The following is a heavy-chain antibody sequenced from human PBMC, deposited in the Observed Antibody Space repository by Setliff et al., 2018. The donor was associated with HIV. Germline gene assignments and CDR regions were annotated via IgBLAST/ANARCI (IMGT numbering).Heavy chain of an antibody. J-gene: IGHJ6*03. CDR3: ARQSGDYTVTTYYMDV. CDR2: IYPGDSVT. Sequence: GASLTISCRASGYTFTNYWMGWVRQMPGKGLEWIGVIYPGDSVTRYGPSFQGQVFISADRSITTAYLQWSSLKASDTAMYYCARQSGDYTVTTYYMDVWGKGTTVTVSS. D-gene: IGHD4-17*01. V-gene: IGHV5-51*01. CDR1: GYTFTNYW.